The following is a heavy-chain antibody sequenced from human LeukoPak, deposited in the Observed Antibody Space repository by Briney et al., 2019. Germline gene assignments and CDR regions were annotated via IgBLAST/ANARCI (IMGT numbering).Heavy chain of an antibody. CDR2: IYYSGST. Sequence: SETLSLTCTVSGGSISSYYWSWIRQPPGKGLEWIGYIYYSGSTNYNPSLKSRVTISVDTSKDQFSLKLSSVTAADTAVHCCARNLDYWGQGTLVTVSS. J-gene: IGHJ4*02. CDR1: GGSISSYY. V-gene: IGHV4-59*01. CDR3: ARNLDY.